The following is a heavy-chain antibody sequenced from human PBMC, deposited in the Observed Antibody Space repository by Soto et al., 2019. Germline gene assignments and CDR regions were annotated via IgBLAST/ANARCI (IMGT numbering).Heavy chain of an antibody. CDR1: GFTVSSNY. D-gene: IGHD2-2*01. V-gene: IGHV3-66*04. J-gene: IGHJ3*02. CDR3: ARLVVVPAAKKNDAFDI. CDR2: IYSGGST. Sequence: PGGSLRLSCAASGFTVSSNYMSWVRQAPGKGLEWVSVIYSGGSTYYADSVKGRFTISRDNSKNTLYLQMNSLRAEDTAVYYCARLVVVPAAKKNDAFDIWGKGTTVTVSS.